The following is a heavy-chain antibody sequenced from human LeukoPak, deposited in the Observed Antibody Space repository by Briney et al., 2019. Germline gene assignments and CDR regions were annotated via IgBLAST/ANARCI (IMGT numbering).Heavy chain of an antibody. J-gene: IGHJ4*02. CDR1: GFTLTQYY. D-gene: IGHD1-26*01. CDR2: ISPSGDSP. Sequence: ASVTVSCKASGFTLTQYYLHWVRQAPGQGLEFVGMISPSGDSPTYTQKFQGRVTMTRDLSTSTVYMELSNLRSEDTAVYFCERLVTGSNPADFWGQGTLVTVSS. V-gene: IGHV1-46*01. CDR3: ERLVTGSNPADF.